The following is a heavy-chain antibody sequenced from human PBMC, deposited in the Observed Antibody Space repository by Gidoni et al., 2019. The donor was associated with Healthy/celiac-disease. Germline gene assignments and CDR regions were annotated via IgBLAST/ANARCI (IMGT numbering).Heavy chain of an antibody. D-gene: IGHD4-4*01. CDR2: VNPNSGAT. Sequence: QVQLVQAGAEVKKPGASVKVSCKASGYSFTGYYIHWVRQAPGQGLEWMGWVNPNSGATQYAQNFQGRVTMTRDTSISTAYMELSMLRSDDTAVYYCARGGTTVTARFDPWGQGTLVTVSS. CDR3: ARGGTTVTARFDP. CDR1: GYSFTGYY. J-gene: IGHJ5*02. V-gene: IGHV1-2*02.